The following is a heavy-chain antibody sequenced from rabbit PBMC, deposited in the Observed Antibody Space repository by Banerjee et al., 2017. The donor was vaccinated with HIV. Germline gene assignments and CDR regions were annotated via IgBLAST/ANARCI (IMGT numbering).Heavy chain of an antibody. Sequence: QEQLKETGGGLVQPGASLTLTCTASGFSFSSAYDMCWVRQAPGKGLEWIACINTSSGNTVYATWAKGRFTISKTSWTTVTLQMTSLTAADTATYFCARVTGSVWGVGFGLWGQGTLVTVS. CDR2: INTSSGNT. CDR3: ARVTGSVWGVGFGL. CDR1: GFSFSSAYD. V-gene: IGHV1S45*01. J-gene: IGHJ3*01. D-gene: IGHD4-1*01.